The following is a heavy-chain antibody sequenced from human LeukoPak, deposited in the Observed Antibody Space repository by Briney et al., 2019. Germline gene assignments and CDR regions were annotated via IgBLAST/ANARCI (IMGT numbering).Heavy chain of an antibody. V-gene: IGHV4-39*01. CDR3: ASEVAGTPWIDY. D-gene: IGHD6-19*01. J-gene: IGHJ4*02. CDR2: IYYSGST. CDR1: GGSISSNNYN. Sequence: PSETLSLTCTVSGGSISSNNYNWGWIRQPPGKGLEWIGNIYYSGSTYYNPSLKSRVTISVDTSKNQFSPKLSSVTAADTAVYYCASEVAGTPWIDYWGQGTLVTVSS.